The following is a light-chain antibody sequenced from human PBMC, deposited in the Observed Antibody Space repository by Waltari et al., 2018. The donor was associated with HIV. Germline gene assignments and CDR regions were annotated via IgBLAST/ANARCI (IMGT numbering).Light chain of an antibody. Sequence: DIQMTQSPSTLSASVGDRVTITCRASQSIGNWLAWYQQKPGRSPRLLLYKASNLQSGVPSRFSGSGSETEFTLTISSLQPDDSATYFCQPYNIYPDYTFGQGTKLEIK. V-gene: IGKV1-5*03. CDR2: KAS. J-gene: IGKJ2*01. CDR1: QSIGNW. CDR3: QPYNIYPDYT.